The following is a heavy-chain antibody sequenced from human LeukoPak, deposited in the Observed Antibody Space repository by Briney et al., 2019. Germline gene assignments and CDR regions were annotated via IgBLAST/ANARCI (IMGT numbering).Heavy chain of an antibody. CDR1: GGTFSSYA. V-gene: IGHV1-69*13. CDR3: ARDAPCTNGVCYFDY. J-gene: IGHJ4*02. Sequence: SVKVSCKASGGTFSSYAISWVRQAPGQGLEWMGGIIPIFGTANYAQKFQGRVTITADESTSKAYMELSSLRSEDTAVYYCARDAPCTNGVCYFDYRGQGTLVTVSS. CDR2: IIPIFGTA. D-gene: IGHD2-8*01.